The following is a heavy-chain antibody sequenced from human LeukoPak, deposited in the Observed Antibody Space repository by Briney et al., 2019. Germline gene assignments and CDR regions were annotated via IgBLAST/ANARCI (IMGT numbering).Heavy chain of an antibody. V-gene: IGHV3-23*01. Sequence: GSLSLSCAASGFTFSSYAMSWVRQAPGKGLEWVSAISGSGGSTYYAGSVKGRFTISRDNSKNTLYLQMNSLRAEDTAVYYCAKFLPTHIVVANYYFDYWGQGTLVTVSS. CDR2: ISGSGGST. J-gene: IGHJ4*02. D-gene: IGHD2-21*01. CDR1: GFTFSSYA. CDR3: AKFLPTHIVVANYYFDY.